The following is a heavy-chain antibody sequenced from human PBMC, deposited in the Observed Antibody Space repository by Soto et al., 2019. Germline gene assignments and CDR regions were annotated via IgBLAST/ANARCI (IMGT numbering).Heavy chain of an antibody. CDR3: ARVGVAGKVFDY. V-gene: IGHV1-3*01. J-gene: IGHJ4*02. CDR1: GYTFTSYA. CDR2: INAGNGNT. D-gene: IGHD6-19*01. Sequence: GASVKVSCKASGYTFTSYAMHWVRQAPGQRIEWMGWINAGNGNTKYSQKFQGRVTITRDTSASTAYMELSSLRSEDTAVYYCARVGVAGKVFDYWGQGTLVTVSS.